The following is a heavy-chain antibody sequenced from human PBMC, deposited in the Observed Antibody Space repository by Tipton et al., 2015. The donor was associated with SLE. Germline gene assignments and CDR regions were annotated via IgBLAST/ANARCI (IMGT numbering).Heavy chain of an antibody. Sequence: TLSLTCTIYRGSFSGYHWNWIRQTPEKGLEWIGEINYSGSANYNPSLKSRVTISLDTSKNQFSLKLTSVTAADTAVYYCARDRPQLTSCTTGTTCYEEGFDYWGQGALVTVSS. J-gene: IGHJ4*02. V-gene: IGHV4-34*01. CDR1: RGSFSGYH. D-gene: IGHD1-1*01. CDR2: INYSGSA. CDR3: ARDRPQLTSCTTGTTCYEEGFDY.